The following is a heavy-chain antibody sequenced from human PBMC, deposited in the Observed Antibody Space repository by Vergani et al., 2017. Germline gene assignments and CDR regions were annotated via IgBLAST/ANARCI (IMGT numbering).Heavy chain of an antibody. V-gene: IGHV3-48*01. Sequence: EVQLVESGGGLVQPGGSLRLSCAASGFTFSSYSMNWVRQAPGKGLEWVSYISSSSSTIYYADSVKGRFTISRDNAKNTLYLQMNSLRAEDTAVYYCAKGLGYCSSTSCYSTFDYYMDVWGKGTTVTVSS. J-gene: IGHJ6*03. CDR2: ISSSSSTI. D-gene: IGHD2-2*01. CDR1: GFTFSSYS. CDR3: AKGLGYCSSTSCYSTFDYYMDV.